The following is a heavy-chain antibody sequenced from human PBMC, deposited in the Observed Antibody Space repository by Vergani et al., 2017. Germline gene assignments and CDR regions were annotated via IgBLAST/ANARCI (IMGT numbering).Heavy chain of an antibody. V-gene: IGHV1-69*01. D-gene: IGHD3-10*01. CDR3: ARDQITMVRGVITRYYFDY. J-gene: IGHJ4*02. Sequence: QVQLVQSGAEVKKPGASVKVSCKASGYTFTGYYMHWVRQAPGQGLEWMGWINPIFGTANYAQKFQGRVTITADESTSTAYMELSSLRSEDTAVYYCARDQITMVRGVITRYYFDYWGQGTLVTVSS. CDR2: INPIFGTA. CDR1: GYTFTGYY.